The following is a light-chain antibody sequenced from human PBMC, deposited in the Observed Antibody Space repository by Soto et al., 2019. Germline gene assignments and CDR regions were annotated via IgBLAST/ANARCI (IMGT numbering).Light chain of an antibody. CDR1: QTVATN. Sequence: VMTQSPATLSVSPGEGVTLFCRASQTVATNIAWYQVKPAQAPRLLIYASSTRATGIPATFSGSGSGTQFSLTISSLQSEDSAVYYCQQYYHWGLSFGGGTKVEI. CDR3: QQYYHWGLS. V-gene: IGKV3D-15*01. J-gene: IGKJ4*01. CDR2: ASS.